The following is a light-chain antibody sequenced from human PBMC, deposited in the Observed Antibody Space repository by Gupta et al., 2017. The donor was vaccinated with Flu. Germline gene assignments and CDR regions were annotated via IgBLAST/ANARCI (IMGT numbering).Light chain of an antibody. Sequence: SYELTQPPSVSVSPGQTAIITCSGDKLGEKYACWYQQKPGQSPVGVSDHDSKRQSGIPDRGYASYSAITGNYPTIATQSMDDADDYCRESDSSNSRVFGTGTNLSVL. CDR2: HDS. CDR3: RESDSSNSRV. V-gene: IGLV3-1*01. J-gene: IGLJ1*01. CDR1: KLGEKY.